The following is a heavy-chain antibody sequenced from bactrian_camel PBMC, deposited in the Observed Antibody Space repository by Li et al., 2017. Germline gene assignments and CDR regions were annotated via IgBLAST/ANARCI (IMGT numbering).Heavy chain of an antibody. V-gene: IGHV3S53*01. CDR3: AAGGSPAATLRLSKFGY. Sequence: LVESGGGSVQAGGSLRLSCEWSGYTGKMCMGWYRQAPEKERETVARIDTSGRTKYVDSVKGRFTASQVNAKNTLYLQMNNLKPEDTAMYYCAAGGSPAATLRLSKFGYWGQGTQVTVSS. CDR1: GYTGKMC. J-gene: IGHJ6*01. CDR2: IDTSGRT. D-gene: IGHD4*01.